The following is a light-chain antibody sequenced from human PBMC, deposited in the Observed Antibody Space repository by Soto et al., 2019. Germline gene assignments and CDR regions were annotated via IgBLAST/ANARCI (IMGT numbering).Light chain of an antibody. Sequence: IQLSKSASSLSASVGDRVTITCRASQTISSWLAWYQQKLGKVPKLLMYDASRLESGVPSMFSGSGSGTEFTLTISSLQPDDFATYYCQQYNISWTFGQGTKVDIK. CDR2: DAS. CDR3: QQYNISWT. CDR1: QTISSW. J-gene: IGKJ1*01. V-gene: IGKV1-5*01.